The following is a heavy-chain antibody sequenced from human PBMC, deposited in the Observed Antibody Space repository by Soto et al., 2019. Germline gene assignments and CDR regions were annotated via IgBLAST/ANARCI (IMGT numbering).Heavy chain of an antibody. D-gene: IGHD1-1*01. CDR2: LYDVDGS. CDR1: GLTVSGKKY. J-gene: IGHJ3*01. V-gene: IGHV3-53*01. Sequence: ESGGGLMQPGESLRLSCAASGLTVSGKKYVAWVRQAPGKGLEWVSALYDVDGSFYADSVKGRFTTSSDSSKTTVYLQVNGLRPDDTAVYYCATWHEREHAYDVWGQGTTVTVSS. CDR3: ATWHEREHAYDV.